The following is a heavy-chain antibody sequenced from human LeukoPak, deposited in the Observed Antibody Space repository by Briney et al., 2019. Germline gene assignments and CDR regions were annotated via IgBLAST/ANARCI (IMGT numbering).Heavy chain of an antibody. CDR3: ATDTVATHDYGLDY. Sequence: TSGGSLRLSCAASGIALSDAWVNWVRQAPGKGLEWVGRIKTKTEGGPTDYGAPVKARFTISRDDSKNVMFLQMNSLKTEDTAVYYCATDTVATHDYGLDYWGQGTLVTVSS. J-gene: IGHJ4*02. CDR2: IKTKTEGGPT. V-gene: IGHV3-15*01. D-gene: IGHD5-12*01. CDR1: GIALSDAW.